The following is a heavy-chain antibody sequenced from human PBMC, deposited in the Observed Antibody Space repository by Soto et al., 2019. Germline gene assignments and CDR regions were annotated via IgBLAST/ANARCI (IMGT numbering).Heavy chain of an antibody. CDR2: IIPILGIA. V-gene: IGHV1-69*02. CDR3: ARGRVIVVRSMDV. J-gene: IGHJ6*02. CDR1: GGTFSSYT. D-gene: IGHD3-22*01. Sequence: SVKVSFKASGGTFSSYTISWVRQAPGQGLEWMGRIIPILGIANYAQKFQGRVTITADKSTSTAYMELSSLRSEDTAVYYCARGRVIVVRSMDVWGQGTTVTVSS.